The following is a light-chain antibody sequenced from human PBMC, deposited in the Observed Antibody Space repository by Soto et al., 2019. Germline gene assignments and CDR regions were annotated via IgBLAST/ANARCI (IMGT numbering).Light chain of an antibody. V-gene: IGLV2-8*01. CDR3: SSYAGTSTV. CDR1: SSDVGGDNY. Sequence: QYVLTHHPSASGSPGESVGISCTGTSSDVGGDNYVSWYQQHPGKAPKPMIYEVNKRPSAVPARFSASKSGNTASLTVSGLQAEDEADYYCSSYAGTSTVFGTGTKLTVL. J-gene: IGLJ1*01. CDR2: EVN.